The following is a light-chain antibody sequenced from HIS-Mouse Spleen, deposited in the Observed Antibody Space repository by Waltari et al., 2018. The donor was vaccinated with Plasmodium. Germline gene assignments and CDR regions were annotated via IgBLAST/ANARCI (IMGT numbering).Light chain of an antibody. J-gene: IGLJ2*01. CDR2: EVR. CDR1: SSDVGGYHD. CDR3: SSYAGSNNLV. Sequence: QSALTQPPSASGSPGQSVTISCPGTSSDVGGYHDVPCDQQHPGKAPKLMIFEVRTRPSGVPDRFSGSKSGNTASLTVSGLQAEDEADYYCSSYAGSNNLVFGGGTKLTVL. V-gene: IGLV2-8*01.